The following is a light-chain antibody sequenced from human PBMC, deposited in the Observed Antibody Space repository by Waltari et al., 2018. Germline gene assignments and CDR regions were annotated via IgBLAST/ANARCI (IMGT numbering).Light chain of an antibody. CDR1: QSVSSY. J-gene: IGKJ1*01. CDR2: DAS. CDR3: QQRSNWPPWT. V-gene: IGKV3-11*01. Sequence: TQSPGTLSVSAGESATLSCRAGQSVSSYLAWYQQKPGQAPRLLVYDASNRATGIPARFSGSGSGTDFTLTISSLEPEDFAVYYCQQRSNWPPWTFGQGTKVEIK.